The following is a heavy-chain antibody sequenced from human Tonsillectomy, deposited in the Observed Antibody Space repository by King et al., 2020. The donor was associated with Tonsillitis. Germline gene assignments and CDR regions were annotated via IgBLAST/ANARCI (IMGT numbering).Heavy chain of an antibody. CDR2: ISYDGSNK. Sequence: VQLVESGGGVVQPGRSLRLSCAASGFTFSTYAMHWVRQAPGKGLEWVAVISYDGSNKYYADSVKGRFTISRDNSKNPPYLQMNSLRAEDASVYYCPREGTLRWELLPGKLDAFDIWGQGTMVTVSS. V-gene: IGHV3-30*04. D-gene: IGHD1-26*01. CDR3: PREGTLRWELLPGKLDAFDI. CDR1: GFTFSTYA. J-gene: IGHJ3*02.